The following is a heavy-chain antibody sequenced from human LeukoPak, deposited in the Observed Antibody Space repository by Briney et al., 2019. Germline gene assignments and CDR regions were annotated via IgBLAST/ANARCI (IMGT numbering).Heavy chain of an antibody. CDR2: IYYSGST. D-gene: IGHD1-26*01. V-gene: IGHV4-59*08. J-gene: IGHJ4*02. CDR3: ARHRYVGVTADY. CDR1: GGSISSYY. Sequence: SETLSLTCTVSGGSISSYYWSWIRQPPGKGLEWIGYIYYSGSTYYNPSLKSRVTISVDTSKNQFSLKLSSVTAADTAVYYCARHRYVGVTADYWGQGTLVTVSS.